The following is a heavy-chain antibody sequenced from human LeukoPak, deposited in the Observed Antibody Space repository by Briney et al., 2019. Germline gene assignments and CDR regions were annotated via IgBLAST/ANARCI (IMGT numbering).Heavy chain of an antibody. Sequence: PSETLSLTCAVYGGSFSGYYWSWIRQPPGKGLEWIGYIYYSGSTYYNPSLKSRVTISVDTSKNQFSLKLSSVTAADTAVYYCARDRGIQLSVRASYGMDVWGQGTTVTVSS. V-gene: IGHV4-34*09. CDR1: GGSFSGYY. CDR3: ARDRGIQLSVRASYGMDV. D-gene: IGHD5-18*01. CDR2: IYYSGST. J-gene: IGHJ6*02.